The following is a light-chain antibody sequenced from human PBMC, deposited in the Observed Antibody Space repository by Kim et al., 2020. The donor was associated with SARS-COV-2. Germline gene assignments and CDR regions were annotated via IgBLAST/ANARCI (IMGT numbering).Light chain of an antibody. CDR1: RSDVGTYNY. Sequence: QSALTQPASLSGSPGQSISISCTGTRSDVGTYNYVSWYQEHPGKAPKLMIYDVTYRPSGVSNRFSGSKSGNTASLTISGLQAEDEAEYYCSSYTTSNTLLFGTGTKVTVL. J-gene: IGLJ1*01. CDR3: SSYTTSNTLL. CDR2: DVT. V-gene: IGLV2-14*03.